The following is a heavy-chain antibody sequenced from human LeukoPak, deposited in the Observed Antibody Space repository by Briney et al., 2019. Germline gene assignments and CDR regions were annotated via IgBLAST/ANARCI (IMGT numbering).Heavy chain of an antibody. Sequence: SETLSLTCAVYGGSFSGYYWSWIRQPPGKGLEWIGEINHSGSTNYNPSLKSRVTISVDTSKNQFSLKLSSVTAADTAVYYCARVEYSSSSLWFDPWGQGTLVTVSS. CDR3: ARVEYSSSSLWFDP. V-gene: IGHV4-34*01. CDR1: GGSFSGYY. CDR2: INHSGST. D-gene: IGHD6-6*01. J-gene: IGHJ5*02.